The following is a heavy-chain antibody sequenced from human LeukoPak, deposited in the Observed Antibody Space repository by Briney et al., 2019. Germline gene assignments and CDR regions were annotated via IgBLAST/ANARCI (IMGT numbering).Heavy chain of an antibody. CDR2: IYYSGSA. V-gene: IGHV4-59*01. CDR1: GGSFSGYY. Sequence: PSETLSLTCAVYGGSFSGYYWSWIRQPPGKGLEWIGYIYYSGSASYNPSLKSRVTISVDTSKNQFSLNLRSVTAADTAVYYCARGYYYYYMDVWGKGTTVTVSS. CDR3: ARGYYYYYMDV. J-gene: IGHJ6*03.